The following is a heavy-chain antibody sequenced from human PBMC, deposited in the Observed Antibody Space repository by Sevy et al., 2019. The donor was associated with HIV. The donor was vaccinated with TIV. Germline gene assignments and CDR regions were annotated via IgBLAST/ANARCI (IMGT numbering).Heavy chain of an antibody. CDR1: GFSFTSYA. Sequence: GGSLRLSCAASGFSFTSYAMNWVRQAPGKGLEWVSTISGSGDNTYVADSVKGRFTISRDNFKSTLYLQMNSLRAEDTAVYYCAKAKDGSVGYYNVYYNGMDVWGQGTTVTVSS. D-gene: IGHD3-10*01. J-gene: IGHJ6*02. CDR3: AKAKDGSVGYYNVYYNGMDV. V-gene: IGHV3-23*01. CDR2: ISGSGDNT.